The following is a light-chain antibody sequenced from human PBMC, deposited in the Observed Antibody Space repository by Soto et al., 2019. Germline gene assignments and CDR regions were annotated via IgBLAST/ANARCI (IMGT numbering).Light chain of an antibody. CDR1: HSVSSK. Sequence: EIVMTQSPATLSVSVGERATLSCRASHSVSSKLAWYQQKPGQAPRLLIYGASTRATDIPARFSGSGSGTDFTLTISSLQSEDFAGYYCQQDNDWPPKLTFGGGTKVEIK. CDR2: GAS. CDR3: QQDNDWPPKLT. V-gene: IGKV3-15*01. J-gene: IGKJ4*01.